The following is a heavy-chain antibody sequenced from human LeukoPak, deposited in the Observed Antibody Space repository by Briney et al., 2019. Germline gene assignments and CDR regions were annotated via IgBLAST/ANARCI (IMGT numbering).Heavy chain of an antibody. D-gene: IGHD3-3*01. V-gene: IGHV3-11*01. CDR2: ISSSGSTI. CDR1: GFTFSDYY. Sequence: GGSLRLSCAASGFTFSDYYMSWIRQAPGKGLEWVSYISSSGSTIYYADSVKGRFTISRDNAKNSPYLQMNSLRAEDPAVYYCARRYFWSGYYTDYYYYYMDVWGKGTTVTVSS. J-gene: IGHJ6*03. CDR3: ARRYFWSGYYTDYYYYYMDV.